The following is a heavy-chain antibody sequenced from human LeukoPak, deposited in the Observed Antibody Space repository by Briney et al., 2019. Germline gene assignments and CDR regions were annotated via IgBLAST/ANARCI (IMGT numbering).Heavy chain of an antibody. CDR1: GFTFSDYY. V-gene: IGHV3-11*01. J-gene: IGHJ4*02. D-gene: IGHD3-9*01. Sequence: GGSLRLSCAASGFTFSDYYMSWIRQAPGKGLEWVSYISSSGSTIYYADSVKGRFTISRDNAKNSLYLQMNSLRAEDTAVYYCATASSRIYDILTGPGDYWGQGTLVTVSS. CDR3: ATASSRIYDILTGPGDY. CDR2: ISSSGSTI.